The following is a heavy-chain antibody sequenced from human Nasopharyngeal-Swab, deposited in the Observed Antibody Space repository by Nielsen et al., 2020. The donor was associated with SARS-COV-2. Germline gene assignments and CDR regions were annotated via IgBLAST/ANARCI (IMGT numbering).Heavy chain of an antibody. CDR3: ARVPCSSTSCYVGGYGMDV. CDR1: GFTFSSYA. J-gene: IGHJ6*02. Sequence: GGSLRLSCAASGFTFSSYAMSWVRQAPGKGLEWVSTISGSGGSTYYADSVKGRFTISRDNSKNTLYLQMNSLRAEDTAVYYCARVPCSSTSCYVGGYGMDVWGQGTTVTVSS. CDR2: ISGSGGST. V-gene: IGHV3-23*01. D-gene: IGHD2-2*01.